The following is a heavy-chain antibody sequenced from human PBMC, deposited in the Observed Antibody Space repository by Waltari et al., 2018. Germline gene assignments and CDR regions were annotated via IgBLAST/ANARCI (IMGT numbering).Heavy chain of an antibody. Sequence: QVQLVESGGGVVQPGRSLRLSCAASGLTFSSYGMPWVPQAPGKGLEWVAVIWYDGSNKYYADSVKGRFTISRDNSKNTLYLQMNSLRAEDTAVYYCARGYSSGWFDYWGQGTLVTVSS. CDR2: IWYDGSNK. CDR1: GLTFSSYG. CDR3: ARGYSSGWFDY. D-gene: IGHD6-19*01. V-gene: IGHV3-33*01. J-gene: IGHJ4*02.